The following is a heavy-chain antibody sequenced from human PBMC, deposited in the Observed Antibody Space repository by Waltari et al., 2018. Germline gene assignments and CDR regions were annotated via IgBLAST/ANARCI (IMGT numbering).Heavy chain of an antibody. CDR1: GGSISSSSSY. J-gene: IGHJ4*02. V-gene: IGHV4-39*07. CDR3: AREGLRYYYFDY. Sequence: QLQLQESGPGLVKPSETLSLTCTVAGGSISSSSSYWGWIRQPPGKGLEWIGSIYYSGSTYYNPSLKSRVTISVDTSKIQFSLKLSSVTAADTAVYYCAREGLRYYYFDYWGQGTLVTVSS. CDR2: IYYSGST. D-gene: IGHD5-12*01.